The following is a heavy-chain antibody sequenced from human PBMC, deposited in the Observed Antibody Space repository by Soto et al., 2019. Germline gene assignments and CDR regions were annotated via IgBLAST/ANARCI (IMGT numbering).Heavy chain of an antibody. D-gene: IGHD2-15*01. CDR2: IIPIFGTA. V-gene: IGHV1-69*13. Sequence: GASVKVSCKASGGTFSSYAISWVRQAPGQGLEWMGGIIPIFGTANYAQKFQGRVTITADESTSTAYMELSSLRSEDTAVYYCASLPXRYCSGGSCRRDYGMDVWGQGTTVTVSS. CDR3: ASLPXRYCSGGSCRRDYGMDV. CDR1: GGTFSSYA. J-gene: IGHJ6*02.